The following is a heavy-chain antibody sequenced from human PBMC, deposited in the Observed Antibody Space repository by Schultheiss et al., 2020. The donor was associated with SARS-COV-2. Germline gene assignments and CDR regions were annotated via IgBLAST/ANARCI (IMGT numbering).Heavy chain of an antibody. CDR1: GFTFSSYW. V-gene: IGHV3-74*01. Sequence: GESLKISCAASGFTFSSYWMHWVRQAPGKGLVWVSRINSDGSSTSYADSVKGRFTISRDNAKNTLYLQMNSLRAEDTAVYYCARVFPATISTDAFDIWGQGTMVTLSS. CDR3: ARVFPATISTDAFDI. D-gene: IGHD3-3*01. CDR2: INSDGSST. J-gene: IGHJ3*02.